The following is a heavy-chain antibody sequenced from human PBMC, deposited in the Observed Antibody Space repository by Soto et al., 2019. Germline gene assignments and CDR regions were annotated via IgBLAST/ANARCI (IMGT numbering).Heavy chain of an antibody. CDR1: GFTFSSYA. D-gene: IGHD6-19*01. V-gene: IGHV3-23*01. CDR3: AKTANGWFSAFDI. Sequence: EVQRLESGGGLVQPGGSLRRSCAASGFTFSSYAMSWVRQAPGKGLEWVSAISGSGGTTYYADSVKGRFTFSRDNSKNTLYLQMNSLRAEDTAVYYCAKTANGWFSAFDIWGQGTMVTVSS. J-gene: IGHJ3*02. CDR2: ISGSGGTT.